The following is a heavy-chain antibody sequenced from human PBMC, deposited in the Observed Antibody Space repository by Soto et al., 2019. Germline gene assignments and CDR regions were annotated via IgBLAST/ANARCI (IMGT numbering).Heavy chain of an antibody. CDR2: IKPGIPDI. CDR3: ARQIIHMCDF. V-gene: IGHV5-51*01. CDR1: GYTFGSAW. Sequence: PGESLKISCKAVGYTFGSAWIGWVRQMPGKGLEWIGIIKPGIPDISYSPSVRVHVTISADEVLSTAYLQWYSLKASDTGMYYCARQIIHMCDFWGQGTLVTVSS. J-gene: IGHJ4*01.